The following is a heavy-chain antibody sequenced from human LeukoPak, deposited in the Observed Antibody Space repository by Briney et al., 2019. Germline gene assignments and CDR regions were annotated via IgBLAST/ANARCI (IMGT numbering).Heavy chain of an antibody. J-gene: IGHJ5*02. V-gene: IGHV4-39*07. D-gene: IGHD5-24*01. CDR2: VYYTGAT. Sequence: SETLSLTCTVSGGSFTGSDYYWAWIRQPPGKGLEWIGSVYYTGATYYNPSLTSRVTISVDTSTNQFSLSLTSVTAADTAGYYCAKTTGKPGPQPDGYFDPWGQGALVTVSS. CDR3: AKTTGKPGPQPDGYFDP. CDR1: GGSFTGSDYY.